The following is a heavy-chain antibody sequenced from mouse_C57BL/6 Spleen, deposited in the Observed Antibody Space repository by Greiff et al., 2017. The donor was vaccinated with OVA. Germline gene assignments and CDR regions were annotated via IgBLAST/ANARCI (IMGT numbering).Heavy chain of an antibody. CDR2: IWSGGST. V-gene: IGHV2-2*01. CDR1: GFSLTSYG. Sequence: VQLKQSGPGLVQPSQSLSITCTVSGFSLTSYGVHWVRQSPGKGLEWLGVIWSGGSTDYNAAFISRLSISKDNSKSQVFFKMNSLQADDTAIYYCARKSGYDDYFDYWGQGTTLTVSS. D-gene: IGHD2-2*01. J-gene: IGHJ2*01. CDR3: ARKSGYDDYFDY.